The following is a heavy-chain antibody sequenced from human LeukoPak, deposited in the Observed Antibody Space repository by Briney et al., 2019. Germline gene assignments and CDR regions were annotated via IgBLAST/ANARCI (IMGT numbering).Heavy chain of an antibody. V-gene: IGHV3-21*04. J-gene: IGHJ4*02. D-gene: IGHD2-15*01. CDR3: ARARSGGTDY. CDR1: GFTFTSYS. CDR2: ISGSSKHR. Sequence: PGGSLRLSCAASGFTFTSYSMNWVRQAPGKGLEWVSSISGSSKHRYYADSVRGRFTISRDNAKSSLYLQMNSLRAEDTAVYYCARARSGGTDYWGQGTLVTVSS.